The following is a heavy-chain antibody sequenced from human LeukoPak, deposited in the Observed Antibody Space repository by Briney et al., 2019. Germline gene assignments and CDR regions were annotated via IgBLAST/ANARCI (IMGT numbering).Heavy chain of an antibody. V-gene: IGHV4-38-2*02. CDR3: ARDPRWLTPDCTSTSCYENYFDP. D-gene: IGHD2-2*01. Sequence: SETLSLTCGVSGYSISSGYQWAWIRQSPGKGLEWIGSIYHSGSAHYNPSLKSRVTISVETSKNQFSLNMYSVTAADTAVYYCARDPRWLTPDCTSTSCYENYFDPWGQGALVTVSS. J-gene: IGHJ5*02. CDR1: GYSISSGYQ. CDR2: IYHSGSA.